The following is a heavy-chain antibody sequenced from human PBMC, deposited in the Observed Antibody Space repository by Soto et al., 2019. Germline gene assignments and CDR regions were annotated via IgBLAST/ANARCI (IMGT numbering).Heavy chain of an antibody. CDR1: GYTFTSYA. V-gene: IGHV1-3*01. CDR2: INAGNGNT. CDR3: ARSFIVLFPSAVPPTTVFDS. Sequence: ASVKVSCKASGYTFTSYAMHWVRQAPGQRLEWMGWINAGNGNTKYSQKFQGRVTITRDTSASTAYMELSSLRSEDTAVYYCARSFIVLFPSAVPPTTVFDSCGQETVVTVS. J-gene: IGHJ5*01. D-gene: IGHD2-15*01.